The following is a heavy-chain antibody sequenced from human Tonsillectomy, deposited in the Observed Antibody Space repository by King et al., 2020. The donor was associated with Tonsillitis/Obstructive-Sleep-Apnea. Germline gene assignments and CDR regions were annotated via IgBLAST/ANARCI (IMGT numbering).Heavy chain of an antibody. D-gene: IGHD3-10*01. J-gene: IGHJ4*02. CDR1: GFTFTSAW. CDR3: TTDPRD. V-gene: IGHV3-15*01. Sequence: DVQLVESGGGLVKPGGSLRLSCAASGFTFTSAWMSWVRQAPGKGLEWVGRIKSKRDGGTTDYVAPVRGRFTISRDDSKNTVYLQMDSLKTEDTAVYYCTTDPRDWGQGTLVTVSS. CDR2: IKSKRDGGTT.